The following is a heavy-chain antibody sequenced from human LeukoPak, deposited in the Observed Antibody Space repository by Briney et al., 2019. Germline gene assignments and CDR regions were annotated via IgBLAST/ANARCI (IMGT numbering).Heavy chain of an antibody. Sequence: SETLSLTCTVSGGSVSNASYYWSWIRQPPGKGLDWIGYVFYSGSTNYSPSLKSRVTVSVDTSKNQFSLILTSVTAADTAVYYCARVRYGSGSYYFDNWGQGTLVTVSS. CDR3: ARVRYGSGSYYFDN. V-gene: IGHV4-61*01. D-gene: IGHD3-10*01. CDR1: GGSVSNASYY. J-gene: IGHJ4*02. CDR2: VFYSGST.